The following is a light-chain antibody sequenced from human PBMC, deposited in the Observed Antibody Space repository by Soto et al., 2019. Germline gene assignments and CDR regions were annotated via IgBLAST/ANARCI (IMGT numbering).Light chain of an antibody. V-gene: IGKV3-15*01. J-gene: IGKJ5*01. CDR3: QQYNNWPPLIT. Sequence: EIVMTQSPATLSVSPGERATLSCRGSQSVSSNLAWYQQKPGQAPRLLIYGASTRATGIPARFSGSGSGTEFSLTISSLQSEDFAVYYCQQYNNWPPLITFGQGTRLEIK. CDR1: QSVSSN. CDR2: GAS.